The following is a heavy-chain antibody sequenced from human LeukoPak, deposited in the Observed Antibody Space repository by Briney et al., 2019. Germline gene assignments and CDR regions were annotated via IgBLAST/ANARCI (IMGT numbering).Heavy chain of an antibody. CDR2: IIPIFGTA. CDR3: ARDYYGSGSYRGNWFDP. V-gene: IGHV1-69*05. Sequence: ASVKVSCKASGGTFSSYAISWVRQAPGQGREWMGGIIPIFGTANYAQKFQGRVTITTDESTSTAYMELSSLRSEDTAVYYCARDYYGSGSYRGNWFDPWGQGTLVTVSS. CDR1: GGTFSSYA. J-gene: IGHJ5*02. D-gene: IGHD3-10*01.